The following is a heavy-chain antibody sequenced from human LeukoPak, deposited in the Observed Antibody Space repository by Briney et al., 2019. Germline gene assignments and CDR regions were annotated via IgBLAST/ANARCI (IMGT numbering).Heavy chain of an antibody. Sequence: ASVKVSCKASGYTFTSYGISWVRQAPGQGLEWMGWIGAYNGNTSYAQKLQGRVTMTTDTSTSTAYMELRSLRSDDTAVYYCARDLWPGIAADYYYYYGMDVWGKGTTVTVSS. CDR1: GYTFTSYG. V-gene: IGHV1-18*04. CDR3: ARDLWPGIAADYYYYYGMDV. D-gene: IGHD6-13*01. CDR2: IGAYNGNT. J-gene: IGHJ6*04.